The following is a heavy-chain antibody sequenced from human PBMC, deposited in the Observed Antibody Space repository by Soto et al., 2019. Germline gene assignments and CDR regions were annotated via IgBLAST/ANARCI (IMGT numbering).Heavy chain of an antibody. J-gene: IGHJ6*02. CDR2: IIPIFGTA. Sequence: QVQLVQSGAEVKKPGSLVKVSCKASGGTFSSYAISWVRQAPGQGLEWMGGIIPIFGTANYAQKFQGRVTITADESTSTPYMELSSLRSEDTAVYYCASPAYYYYGMDVWGQGTTVTVSS. CDR1: GGTFSSYA. CDR3: ASPAYYYYGMDV. V-gene: IGHV1-69*01.